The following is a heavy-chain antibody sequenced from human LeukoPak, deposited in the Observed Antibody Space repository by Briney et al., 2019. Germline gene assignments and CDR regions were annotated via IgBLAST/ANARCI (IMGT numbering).Heavy chain of an antibody. Sequence: ASVKVSCKASGYTFTGYYMHWVRQAPGQGLEWMGWINPNSGGTNYAQKFQGRVTMTRDTSISTAYMELSRLRSDDTAVYYCARDGAPYYYDISGYYSSGVDYWGQGTLVTVSS. CDR2: INPNSGGT. CDR1: GYTFTGYY. CDR3: ARDGAPYYYDISGYYSSGVDY. V-gene: IGHV1-2*02. D-gene: IGHD3-22*01. J-gene: IGHJ4*02.